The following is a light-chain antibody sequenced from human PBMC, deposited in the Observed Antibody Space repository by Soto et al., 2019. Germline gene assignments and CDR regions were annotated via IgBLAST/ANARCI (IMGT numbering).Light chain of an antibody. V-gene: IGLV2-14*03. Sequence: QPALTEPGSVSGSPGQSITISCTGNHNDIGTYDYVSWYQQHPGRAPRLLIHGVTTRPSGISGRFSASKSGLTASLTISGLQPEDEADYYCSSFTSNRLYVFGPGTKVTVL. CDR1: HNDIGTYDY. CDR3: SSFTSNRLYV. CDR2: GVT. J-gene: IGLJ1*01.